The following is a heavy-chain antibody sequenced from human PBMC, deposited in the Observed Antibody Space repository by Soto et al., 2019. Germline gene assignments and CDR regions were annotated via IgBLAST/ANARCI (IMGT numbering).Heavy chain of an antibody. D-gene: IGHD2-2*01. CDR2: IYYSGTT. Sequence: QVQLQESGPGLVKPSQTLSLTCTVSGGSISSGGYYWSWIRQHPGKGLEWIGYIYYSGTTYYNPSLKRRVTISVDTSKNQSSLKLSSVTAADTAVYYGARSGIVVVPAAIGYDYGMDVWGQGTTVTVSS. J-gene: IGHJ6*02. V-gene: IGHV4-31*03. CDR1: GGSISSGGYY. CDR3: ARSGIVVVPAAIGYDYGMDV.